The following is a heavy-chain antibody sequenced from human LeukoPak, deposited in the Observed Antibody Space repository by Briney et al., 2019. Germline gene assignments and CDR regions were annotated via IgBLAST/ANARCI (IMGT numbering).Heavy chain of an antibody. J-gene: IGHJ6*02. V-gene: IGHV3-66*04. D-gene: IGHD2-2*01. Sequence: GGSLRLSCAASGFTVSSSHLTCVRQAPGKGLEWVSLIYSDGRTYYADSVRGRFTISRDNSKNTLYLQMNSLRVEDTAVFYCVRPKHSSTSWLHYGMDVWGQGTTVTVSS. CDR1: GFTVSSSH. CDR3: VRPKHSSTSWLHYGMDV. CDR2: IYSDGRT.